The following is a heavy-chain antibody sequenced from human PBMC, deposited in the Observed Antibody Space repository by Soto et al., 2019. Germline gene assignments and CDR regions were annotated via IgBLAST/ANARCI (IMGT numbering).Heavy chain of an antibody. D-gene: IGHD4-17*01. CDR3: ARWGDYGDYGYYYYVDV. CDR2: MNPNSGNT. CDR1: GYTFASYD. Sequence: EASVKVSCKASGYTFASYDINWVRQATGQGLEWMGWMNPNSGNTGYAQKFQGRVTMTRNTSISTAYMELSSLRSEDTAVYYCARWGDYGDYGYYYYVDVWGKGTTVTVSS. V-gene: IGHV1-8*01. J-gene: IGHJ6*03.